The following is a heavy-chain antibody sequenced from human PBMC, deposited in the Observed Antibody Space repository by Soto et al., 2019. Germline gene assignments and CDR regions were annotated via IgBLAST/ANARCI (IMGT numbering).Heavy chain of an antibody. J-gene: IGHJ3*02. Sequence: EVQLVESGGGLVQPGGSLRLSCAASGFTFSSYSMNLVRQAPGKGLEWVSYISSSSSTIYYADSVKGRFTISRDNAKNSLYLQMNSLRAEDTAVYYCARDMRDLGYCSGGSCAIDAFDIWGQGTMVTVSS. CDR3: ARDMRDLGYCSGGSCAIDAFDI. V-gene: IGHV3-48*01. D-gene: IGHD2-15*01. CDR1: GFTFSSYS. CDR2: ISSSSSTI.